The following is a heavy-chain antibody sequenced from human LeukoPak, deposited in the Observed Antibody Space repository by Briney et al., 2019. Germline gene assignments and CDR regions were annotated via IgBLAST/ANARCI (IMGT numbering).Heavy chain of an antibody. CDR3: ARVEEPKQWLLY. V-gene: IGHV4-31*03. CDR1: GVSITSTGYF. J-gene: IGHJ4*02. Sequence: SQTLSLTCTVSGVSITSTGYFWSWIRQYPGKGLEWIGYIFYSGSTNYNPSLKSRVTISVDTSKNQFSLKLSSVTAADTAVYYCARVEEPKQWLLYWGQGTLVTVSS. D-gene: IGHD6-19*01. CDR2: IFYSGST.